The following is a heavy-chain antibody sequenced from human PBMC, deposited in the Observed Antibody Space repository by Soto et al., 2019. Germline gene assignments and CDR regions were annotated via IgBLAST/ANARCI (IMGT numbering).Heavy chain of an antibody. J-gene: IGHJ4*02. V-gene: IGHV4-59*01. CDR2: IYYSGST. Sequence: PSETLSLTCTVSGGSISSYYWSWIRQPPGKGLEWIGYIYYSGSTNYNPSLKSRVTISVDTSKNQFSLKLSSVTAADTAVYYCARGASPPHMVDFDYWGQGTLVTVSS. CDR3: ARGASPPHMVDFDY. CDR1: GGSISSYY. D-gene: IGHD2-15*01.